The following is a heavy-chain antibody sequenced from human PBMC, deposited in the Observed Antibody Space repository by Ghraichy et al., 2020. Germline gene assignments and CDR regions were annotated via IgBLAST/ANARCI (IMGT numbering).Heavy chain of an antibody. J-gene: IGHJ6*03. CDR3: ARQVDYIETGYYYYCMDV. CDR1: GGSISSSSYY. D-gene: IGHD4-11*01. Sequence: SETLSLTCTVSGGSISSSSYYWGWIRQPPGKGLEWIGSIYYSGSTYYNPSLKSRVTISVDTSKNQFSLKLSSVTAADTAVYYCARQVDYIETGYYYYCMDVWGKGTTVTVSS. CDR2: IYYSGST. V-gene: IGHV4-39*01.